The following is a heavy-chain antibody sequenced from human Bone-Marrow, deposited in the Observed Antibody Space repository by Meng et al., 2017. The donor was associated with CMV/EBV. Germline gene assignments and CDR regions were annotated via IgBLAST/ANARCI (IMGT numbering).Heavy chain of an antibody. V-gene: IGHV4-34*01. Sequence: SETLSLTCAVYGGSFSGYYWSWIRQPPGKGLEWIGEINHSGSTNYNPSLKSRVTISVDTSKNQFSLKLSSVTAADTAVYYWARLTHVRFLEWLPDYWGQGTLVTVSS. CDR1: GGSFSGYY. CDR2: INHSGST. J-gene: IGHJ4*02. D-gene: IGHD3-3*01. CDR3: ARLTHVRFLEWLPDY.